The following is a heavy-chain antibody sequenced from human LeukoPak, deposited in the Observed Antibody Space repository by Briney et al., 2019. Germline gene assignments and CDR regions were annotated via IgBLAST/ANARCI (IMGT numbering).Heavy chain of an antibody. V-gene: IGHV3-21*01. CDR1: GFTFSSYS. CDR3: ARSEDSSVVEVGY. J-gene: IGHJ4*02. Sequence: PGGSLRLSCAASGFTFSSYSMNWVRQAPGKGLEWVSFISSSSSYIYYADSVKGRFTISRDNAKNSLYLQMNSLRAEDTAVYYCARSEDSSVVEVGYWGQGTLVTVSS. D-gene: IGHD3-22*01. CDR2: ISSSSSYI.